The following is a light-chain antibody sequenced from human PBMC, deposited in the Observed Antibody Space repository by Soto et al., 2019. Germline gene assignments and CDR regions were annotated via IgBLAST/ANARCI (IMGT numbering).Light chain of an antibody. CDR3: QQTYSPLFT. CDR2: AAS. J-gene: IGKJ3*01. V-gene: IGKV1-39*01. Sequence: DIQMTQSPSSLSASVGDRVTITCRASQSISAYLNWYQHKLGKAPKLLIYAASSLQSGVPSRFSGSGSGTDFTLTISSLQPEDFATYYCQQTYSPLFTFGPGTKVDIK. CDR1: QSISAY.